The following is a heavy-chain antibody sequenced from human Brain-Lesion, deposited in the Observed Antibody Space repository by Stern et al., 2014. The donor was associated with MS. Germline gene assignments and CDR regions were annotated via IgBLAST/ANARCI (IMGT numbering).Heavy chain of an antibody. V-gene: IGHV3-30*18. J-gene: IGHJ4*02. D-gene: IGHD2-21*02. CDR1: GFTFTNYG. Sequence: VQLVQSGGGVVQPGRSLRLSCAASGFTFTNYGMHWVRQAPGKGLEWVAVISYDGSDKYYADFVKGRFTISRDNSKNTLYLQMNSLRGEDTAMYYCANSLGTYSRCGGDCYSRADYWGQGTLVTVFS. CDR3: ANSLGTYSRCGGDCYSRADY. CDR2: ISYDGSDK.